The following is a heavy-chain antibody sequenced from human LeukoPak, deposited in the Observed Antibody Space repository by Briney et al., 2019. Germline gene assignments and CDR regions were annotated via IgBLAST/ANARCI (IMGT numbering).Heavy chain of an antibody. CDR1: GFTFSDYY. D-gene: IGHD2-21*01. CDR3: AREGDGSRYYFDY. Sequence: GGSLRLSCAASGFTFSDYYMSWVRQAPGKGLEWLSHINGRGGIINYADSVKGRFTISRDNARNSLDLHMSSLGAEDTAVYYCAREGDGSRYYFDYWGQGILVTVSS. J-gene: IGHJ4*02. CDR2: INGRGGII. V-gene: IGHV3-11*04.